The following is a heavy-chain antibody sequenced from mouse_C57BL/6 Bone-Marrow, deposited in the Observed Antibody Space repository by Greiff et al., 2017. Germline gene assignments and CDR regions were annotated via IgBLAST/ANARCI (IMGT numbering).Heavy chain of an antibody. V-gene: IGHV1-50*01. D-gene: IGHD1-1*01. CDR1: GYTFTSYW. CDR2: IDPSDSYT. J-gene: IGHJ1*03. CDR3: EREDYWSTVDV. Sequence: QVQLQQPGAELVKPGASVKLSCKASGYTFTSYWMQWVKQRPGQGLEWIGEIDPSDSYTNYNQKFKGKATLTVDTSSSTAYMQLSSLTSEDSAVYYCEREDYWSTVDVWGRGTTVTVSS.